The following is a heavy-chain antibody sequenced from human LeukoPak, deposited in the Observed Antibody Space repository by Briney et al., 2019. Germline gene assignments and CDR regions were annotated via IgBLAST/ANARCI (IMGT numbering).Heavy chain of an antibody. J-gene: IGHJ6*02. CDR3: ARDAGYYDSSGYYYYYGMDV. V-gene: IGHV1-69*13. CDR2: IIPIFGTA. D-gene: IGHD3-22*01. CDR1: GGTFSSYA. Sequence: SVKVSCKASGGTFSSYAISWVRQAPGQGLEWMGGIIPIFGTANYAQKFQGRVTITADESTSTAYMELSSLRSEDTAVYYCARDAGYYDSSGYYYYYGMDVWGQGTTVTVSS.